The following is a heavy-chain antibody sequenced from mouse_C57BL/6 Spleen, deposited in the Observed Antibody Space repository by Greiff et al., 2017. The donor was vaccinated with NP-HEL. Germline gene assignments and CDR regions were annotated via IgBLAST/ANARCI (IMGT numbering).Heavy chain of an antibody. CDR3: ARGLIYYDPYYAMDY. CDR2: INPNNGGT. V-gene: IGHV1-26*01. J-gene: IGHJ4*01. Sequence: VQLQQSGPELVKPGASVKISCKASGYTFTDYYMNWVKQSHGKSLEWIGDINPNNGGTSYNQKFKGKATLTVDKSSSTAYMELRSLTSEDSAVYYCARGLIYYDPYYAMDYWGQGTSVTVSS. CDR1: GYTFTDYY. D-gene: IGHD2-4*01.